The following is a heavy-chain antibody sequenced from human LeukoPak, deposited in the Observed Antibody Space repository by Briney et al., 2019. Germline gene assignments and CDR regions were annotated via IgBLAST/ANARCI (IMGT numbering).Heavy chain of an antibody. D-gene: IGHD3-22*01. Sequence: SETLSLTCTFSGGSVSSYYWSWIRQPAGKGLEWIGRIYTSGSTNYNPSLKSRVTMSVDTSKNQISLRLSSVTAADTAVYYCARDRYYYDTSGPPLDIWGQGTMVTVSS. CDR2: IYTSGST. CDR1: GGSVSSYY. CDR3: ARDRYYYDTSGPPLDI. V-gene: IGHV4-4*07. J-gene: IGHJ3*02.